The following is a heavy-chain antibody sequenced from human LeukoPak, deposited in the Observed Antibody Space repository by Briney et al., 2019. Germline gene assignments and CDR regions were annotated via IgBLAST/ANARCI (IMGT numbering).Heavy chain of an antibody. D-gene: IGHD3-3*01. J-gene: IGHJ5*02. CDR3: ARDRLRFFGGRGGNWFDP. CDR2: IYYSGST. Sequence: SETLSLTCTVSGSSISSGSYYWGWIRQPPGKGLEWIGSIYYSGSTYYNPSLKSRVTISVDTSKNQFSLKLSPVTAADTAVYYCARDRLRFFGGRGGNWFDPWGQGTLVTVSS. CDR1: GSSISSGSYY. V-gene: IGHV4-39*07.